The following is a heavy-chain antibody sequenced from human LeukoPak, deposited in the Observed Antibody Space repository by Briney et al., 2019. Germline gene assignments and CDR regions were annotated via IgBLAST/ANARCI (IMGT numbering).Heavy chain of an antibody. J-gene: IGHJ4*02. CDR2: IKQDGRET. Sequence: GRSLRLSCAASGFTFSTYWMIWVRQAPEKGQEWVANIKQDGRETYYVQSVRGRFSISRDNAKNSVYLQMNSLRDEDTAVYYCGRAATYSGATFLDYWGQGILVTVSS. CDR3: GRAATYSGATFLDY. CDR1: GFTFSTYW. D-gene: IGHD5-18*01. V-gene: IGHV3-7*01.